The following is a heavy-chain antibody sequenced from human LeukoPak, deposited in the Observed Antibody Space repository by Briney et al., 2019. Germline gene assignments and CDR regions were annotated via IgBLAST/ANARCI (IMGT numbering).Heavy chain of an antibody. CDR2: IYYSGSP. Sequence: SETLSLTCTVSGGSSSSYYWSWIRQTPGKGLEWIDYIYYSGSPDYNPSLKSRVTISVDTSKNQFSLNLSSVTAADTAMYYCARASGGDGSGSLWGQGTLVTVSS. CDR3: ARASGGDGSGSL. D-gene: IGHD3-10*01. J-gene: IGHJ4*02. V-gene: IGHV4-59*01. CDR1: GGSSSSYY.